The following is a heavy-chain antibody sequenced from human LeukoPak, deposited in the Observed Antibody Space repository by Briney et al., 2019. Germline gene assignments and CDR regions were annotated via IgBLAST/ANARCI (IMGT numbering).Heavy chain of an antibody. Sequence: SETLSLTCTVSGGSISSSSYYWGWIRQPPGKGLEWIGSIFYSGNTYYNASLKSRVTISVDTSKNHFSLKLSSVTAADTAVYYCARSSGWYYFDNWGQGTLVTVSS. CDR3: ARSSGWYYFDN. D-gene: IGHD6-19*01. CDR2: IFYSGNT. CDR1: GGSISSSSYY. J-gene: IGHJ4*02. V-gene: IGHV4-39*02.